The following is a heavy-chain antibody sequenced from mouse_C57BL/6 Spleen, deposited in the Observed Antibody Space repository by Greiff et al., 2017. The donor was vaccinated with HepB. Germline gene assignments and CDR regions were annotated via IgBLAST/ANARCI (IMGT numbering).Heavy chain of an antibody. CDR3: ARQGNYRDYYAMDY. D-gene: IGHD2-1*01. CDR1: GYTFTSYW. V-gene: IGHV1-69*01. CDR2: IDPSDSYT. Sequence: QVQLQQSGAELVMPGASVKLSCKASGYTFTSYWMHWVKQRPGQGLEWIGEIDPSDSYTNYNQKFKGKSTLTVDKSSSTAYMQLSSLTSEDSAVYYCARQGNYRDYYAMDYWGQGTSVTVSS. J-gene: IGHJ4*01.